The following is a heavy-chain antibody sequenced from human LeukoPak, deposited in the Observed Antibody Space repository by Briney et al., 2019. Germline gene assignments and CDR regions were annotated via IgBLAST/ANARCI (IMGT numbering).Heavy chain of an antibody. CDR1: GGSISSYY. CDR3: ARGWLLTPIFDY. CDR2: IYYSGST. V-gene: IGHV4-59*12. Sequence: KTSETLSLTCTVSGGSISSYYWSWIRQPPGKGLEWIGYIYYSGSTNYNPSLKSRVTISVDTSKNQFSLKLSSVTAADTAVYYCARGWLLTPIFDYWGQGTLVTVSS. J-gene: IGHJ4*02. D-gene: IGHD3-22*01.